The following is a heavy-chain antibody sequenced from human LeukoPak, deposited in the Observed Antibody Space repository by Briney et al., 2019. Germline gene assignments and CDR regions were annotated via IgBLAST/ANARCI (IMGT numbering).Heavy chain of an antibody. Sequence: PSETLSLTCTVSGGSISSSSYYWSWIRQPPGKGLEWIGYIYYSGSTNYNPSLKSRVTISVDTSKNQFSLKLSSVTAADTAVYYCARGGDSSGYYYPVFDYWGQGTLVTVSS. CDR1: GGSISSSSYY. V-gene: IGHV4-61*01. CDR2: IYYSGST. D-gene: IGHD3-22*01. CDR3: ARGGDSSGYYYPVFDY. J-gene: IGHJ4*02.